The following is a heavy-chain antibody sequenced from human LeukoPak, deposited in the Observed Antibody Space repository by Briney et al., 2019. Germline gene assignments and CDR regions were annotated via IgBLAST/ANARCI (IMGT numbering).Heavy chain of an antibody. CDR1: AFPFSSYG. J-gene: IGHJ3*02. V-gene: IGHV3-48*04. Sequence: PGGSLRLSCAASAFPFSSYGMHWVRQAPGKGLEWVSYISSSGSTIYYADSVKGRFTISRDNAKNSLYLQMNSLRAEDTAVYYCARDPYYDSSGYHTDAFDIWGQGTMVTVSS. CDR2: ISSSGSTI. CDR3: ARDPYYDSSGYHTDAFDI. D-gene: IGHD3-22*01.